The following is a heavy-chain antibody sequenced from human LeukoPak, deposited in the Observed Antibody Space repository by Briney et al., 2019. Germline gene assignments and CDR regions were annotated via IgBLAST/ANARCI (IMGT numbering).Heavy chain of an antibody. Sequence: ASVKVSCKASGYTFTGYYMHWVRQAPGQGLEWMGWINPNSGGTNYAQKFQGRVTMTRDTSISTAYMELSRLRSDDTAVYYCARGYFGHLNCSSTSCYAAGGAQRPYYYYYGMDVWGQGTTVTVSS. V-gene: IGHV1-2*02. CDR1: GYTFTGYY. CDR2: INPNSGGT. CDR3: ARGYFGHLNCSSTSCYAAGGAQRPYYYYYGMDV. J-gene: IGHJ6*02. D-gene: IGHD2-2*01.